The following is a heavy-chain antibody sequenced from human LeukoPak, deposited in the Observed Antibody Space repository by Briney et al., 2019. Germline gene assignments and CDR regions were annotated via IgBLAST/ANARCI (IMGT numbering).Heavy chain of an antibody. Sequence: SETLSLTCTVSGGSISSSNYYWGWIRQPPGKGLEWIGSIYYSGSTYYNPSLKSRVTISVDTSKNQFSLKLSSVAAADTAVYYCARERYTLELVYYYYYMDVWGKGTTVTVSS. V-gene: IGHV4-39*02. J-gene: IGHJ6*03. CDR2: IYYSGST. D-gene: IGHD1-7*01. CDR3: ARERYTLELVYYYYYMDV. CDR1: GGSISSSNYY.